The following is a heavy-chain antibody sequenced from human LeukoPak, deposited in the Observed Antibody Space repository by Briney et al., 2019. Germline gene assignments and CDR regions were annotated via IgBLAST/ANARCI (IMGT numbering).Heavy chain of an antibody. CDR2: IYHSGST. V-gene: IGHV4-38-2*02. J-gene: IGHJ3*02. CDR3: ARDTDYYDSSGYAVDAFDI. D-gene: IGHD3-22*01. CDR1: GYSISSGYY. Sequence: SETLSLTCTVSGYSISSGYYWGWIRQPPEKGLEWIGSIYHSGSTYYNPSLKSRVTISVDTSKNQFSLKLSSVTAADTAVYYCARDTDYYDSSGYAVDAFDIWGQGTMVTVSS.